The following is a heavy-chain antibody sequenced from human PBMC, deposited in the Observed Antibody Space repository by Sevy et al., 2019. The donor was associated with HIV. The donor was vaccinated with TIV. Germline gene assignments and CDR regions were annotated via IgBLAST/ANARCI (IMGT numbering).Heavy chain of an antibody. Sequence: GGSLRLSCAASGFTFSSVAMSWVRQAPGKGLEWVSGSGSGGSTYYADSVKGRFTISRDNSKNTLYLQMNSLRAEDTAVYYCAKDLRDIVARPSNFDYWGQGTLVTVSS. J-gene: IGHJ4*02. V-gene: IGHV3-23*01. CDR1: GFTFSSVA. CDR3: AKDLRDIVARPSNFDY. D-gene: IGHD6-6*01. CDR2: SGSGGST.